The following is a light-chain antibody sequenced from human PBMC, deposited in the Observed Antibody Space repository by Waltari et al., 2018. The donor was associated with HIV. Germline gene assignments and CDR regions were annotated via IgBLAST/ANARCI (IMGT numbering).Light chain of an antibody. J-gene: IGKJ1*01. Sequence: EIDLTQSPGTLSLSPGERATLPCRASQSVSSSYLAWYQQKPGQAPRLLIYGVSSRATGIPDRFSGSGSGTDFTLTISRLEPEDFAVYYCQQYDRSTWTFGQGTKVEMK. CDR3: QQYDRSTWT. V-gene: IGKV3-20*01. CDR1: QSVSSSY. CDR2: GVS.